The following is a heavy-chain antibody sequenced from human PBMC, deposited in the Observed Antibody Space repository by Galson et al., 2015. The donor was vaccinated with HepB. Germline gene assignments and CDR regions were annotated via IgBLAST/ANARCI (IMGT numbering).Heavy chain of an antibody. D-gene: IGHD2-2*01. Sequence: SVKVSCKASGYTFTSYGISWVRQAPGQGLEWMGWISAYNGNTNYAQKLQGRVTMTTDTSTSTAYMELRSLRSDDTAVYYCAREWIGYCSSTSCYGSGGMDVWGQGTTVTVSS. J-gene: IGHJ6*02. CDR2: ISAYNGNT. CDR1: GYTFTSYG. V-gene: IGHV1-18*04. CDR3: AREWIGYCSSTSCYGSGGMDV.